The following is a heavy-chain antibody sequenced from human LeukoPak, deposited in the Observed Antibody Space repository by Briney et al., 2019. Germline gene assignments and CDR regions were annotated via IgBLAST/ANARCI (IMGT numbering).Heavy chain of an antibody. Sequence: GGSLRLSCAASGFIVNSYAMSWVRQAPGKGLAWVSLIYSDGVTQYADSVKGRFTISKDNSKNTLYLQMNSLRDEDTAVYFCARDRAEGKTWVEFDPWGQGTLVTVSS. CDR2: IYSDGVT. V-gene: IGHV3-66*02. CDR1: GFIVNSYA. J-gene: IGHJ5*02. CDR3: ARDRAEGKTWVEFDP.